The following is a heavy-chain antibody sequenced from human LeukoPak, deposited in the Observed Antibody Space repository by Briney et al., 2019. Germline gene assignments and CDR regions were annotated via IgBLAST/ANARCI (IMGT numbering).Heavy chain of an antibody. CDR2: ISAYNGNT. CDR1: GYTFTSYG. D-gene: IGHD3-10*01. V-gene: IGHV1-18*01. Sequence: GASVKVSCKASGYTFTSYGISWVRQAPGQGLEWMGWISAYNGNTNYAQKLQGRVTMTTDTSASTAYMELRSLRSDDTAVYYCARDYYYYGSGSYYLWGQGTLVTVSS. CDR3: ARDYYYYGSGSYYL. J-gene: IGHJ4*02.